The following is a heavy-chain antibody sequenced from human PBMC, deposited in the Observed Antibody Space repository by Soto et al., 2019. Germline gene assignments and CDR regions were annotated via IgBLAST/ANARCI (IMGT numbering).Heavy chain of an antibody. Sequence: PSETLSLTCTVSGGSVSSGSYYWSWIRQPPGKGLEWIGYIYYSGSTNYNPSLKSRVTISVDTSKNQFSLKLSSVTAADTAVYYCAREWAVEVGATGFDPWGQGTLVTVSS. D-gene: IGHD1-26*01. J-gene: IGHJ5*02. V-gene: IGHV4-61*01. CDR3: AREWAVEVGATGFDP. CDR1: GGSVSSGSYY. CDR2: IYYSGST.